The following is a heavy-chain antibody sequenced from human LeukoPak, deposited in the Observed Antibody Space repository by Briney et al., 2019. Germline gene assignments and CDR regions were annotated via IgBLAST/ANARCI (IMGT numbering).Heavy chain of an antibody. CDR1: GGSISSYY. D-gene: IGHD2-2*01. CDR2: IYYSGST. CDR3: ARGPPLYCSSTSCYGGPYWYFDL. J-gene: IGHJ2*01. Sequence: NPSGTLSLTCTVSGGSISSYYWSWIRQPPGKGLEWIGYIYYSGSTNYNPSLKSRVTISVDTSKNQFSLKLSSVTAADTAVYYCARGPPLYCSSTSCYGGPYWYFDLWGRGTLVTVSS. V-gene: IGHV4-59*01.